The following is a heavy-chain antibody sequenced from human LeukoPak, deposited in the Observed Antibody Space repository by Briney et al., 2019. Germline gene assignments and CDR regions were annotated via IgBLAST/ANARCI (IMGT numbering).Heavy chain of an antibody. CDR3: ASGHYYGSGSYFGWFDP. Sequence: SETLSLTCTVSGGSISSYYWSWIRQPSGKGLEWIGYIYYSGSTNYNPSLKSRVTISVDTSKNQFSLKLSSVTAADTAVYYCASGHYYGSGSYFGWFDPWGQGTLVTASS. D-gene: IGHD3-10*01. J-gene: IGHJ5*02. CDR1: GGSISSYY. CDR2: IYYSGST. V-gene: IGHV4-59*08.